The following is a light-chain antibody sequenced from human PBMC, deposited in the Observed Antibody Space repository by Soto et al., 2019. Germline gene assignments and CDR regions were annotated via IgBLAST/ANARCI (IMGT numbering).Light chain of an antibody. CDR3: ATWDRSLSVGV. CDR1: SSNIGNKY. V-gene: IGLV1-51*01. J-gene: IGLJ2*01. CDR2: DND. Sequence: QSVLTQPPSVSAAPGQKVTISCSGSSSNIGNKYVFWYQQLPGTAPKLLIYDNDKRPSGIPDRFSGSKSGTSPTLGITGLQTGDEADYYCATWDRSLSVGVFGGGTKLTVL.